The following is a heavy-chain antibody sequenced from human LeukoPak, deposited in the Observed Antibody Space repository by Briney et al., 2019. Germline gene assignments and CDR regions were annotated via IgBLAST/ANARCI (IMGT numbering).Heavy chain of an antibody. CDR2: ISGSGGTK. J-gene: IGHJ4*02. V-gene: IGHV3-23*01. CDR3: ERDGLYCRSTSCDGVGYDILTGGRRGYFDY. D-gene: IGHD2-2*01. Sequence: GGSLRLSCAASGFTFSSYAMSWVRQAPGKGLDWVSAISGSGGTKFYADSVKGRFTISRDNAKNSLYLQMNSLRAEDTAVYYCERDGLYCRSTSCDGVGYDILTGGRRGYFDYWGQGNLVTVSS. CDR1: GFTFSSYA.